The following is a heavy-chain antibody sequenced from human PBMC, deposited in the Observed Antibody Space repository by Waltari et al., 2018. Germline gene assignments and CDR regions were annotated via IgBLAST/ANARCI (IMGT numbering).Heavy chain of an antibody. D-gene: IGHD3-10*01. CDR1: GFRFDDYA. Sequence: EVQLVTSGGGLVQPDRSLRLACVGSGFRFDDYAMYWVRQRPGMVLEWLSGIGWNSGAIGYADSVRGRFSTYRDNARKSLYLQMGRLRPEDTALYYCVKGGWGFGAFYEQHWGQGIQVTVSS. CDR2: IGWNSGAI. J-gene: IGHJ4*02. CDR3: VKGGWGFGAFYEQH. V-gene: IGHV3-9*01.